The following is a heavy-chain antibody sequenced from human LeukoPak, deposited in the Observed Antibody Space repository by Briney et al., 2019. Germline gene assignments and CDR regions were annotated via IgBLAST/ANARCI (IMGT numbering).Heavy chain of an antibody. CDR1: GDSIGTFY. Sequence: SEXLSLTCTVFGDSIGTFYWSWIRQSAGKGLEWIGRFYTSGSANYNASLKSRSTMSVDTSKNQFFLKLISVTAADTAVYYCTRGYRGLPDFEYWGQGILVTVSS. CDR2: FYTSGSA. CDR3: TRGYRGLPDFEY. D-gene: IGHD1-26*01. V-gene: IGHV4-4*07. J-gene: IGHJ4*02.